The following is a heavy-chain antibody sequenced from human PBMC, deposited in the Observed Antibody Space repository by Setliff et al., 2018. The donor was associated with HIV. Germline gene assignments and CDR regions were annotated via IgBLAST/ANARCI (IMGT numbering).Heavy chain of an antibody. V-gene: IGHV4-4*07. CDR1: GGSISSYY. Sequence: SETLSLTCTVSGGSISSYYWSWIRQPAGKGLEWIGRIYTSGSTNYNPSLRSRVTMSVDTSKNQFSLKLSSVTAADTAVYYCARGKGGSGSYPGAGEIDPWGQGTLVSVSS. CDR2: IYTSGST. J-gene: IGHJ5*02. D-gene: IGHD3-10*01. CDR3: ARGKGGSGSYPGAGEIDP.